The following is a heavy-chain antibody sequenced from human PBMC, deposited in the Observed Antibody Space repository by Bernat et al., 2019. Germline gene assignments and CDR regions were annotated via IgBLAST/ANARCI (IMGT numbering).Heavy chain of an antibody. D-gene: IGHD2-15*01. J-gene: IGHJ4*02. Sequence: EVQLLESVGGLEQPGGSLKLSCAASGFTFSDYAMSWVRQAPGKGLEWVSGISGSGTRTYFGDSVKGRFTISRDNSKNTLYLQMNSLRAEDTAVYYCAKKSARDCSGGSCDGLNNWGQGTLVTVSS. CDR2: ISGSGTRT. V-gene: IGHV3-23*01. CDR1: GFTFSDYA. CDR3: AKKSARDCSGGSCDGLNN.